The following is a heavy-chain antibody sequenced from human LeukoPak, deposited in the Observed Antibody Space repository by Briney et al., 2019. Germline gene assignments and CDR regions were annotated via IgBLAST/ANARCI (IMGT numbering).Heavy chain of an antibody. CDR3: ASRNSASYWYFDI. CDR1: GYNFRSSW. Sequence: GESLRISCQGSGYNFRSSWGAWVRQTPGKGLEWMGIIFPADSSTRYSPSFQGQVTISADKSISTAYLHWSSLKASDRALYYCASRNSASYWYFDIWGRGTRVTVSS. D-gene: IGHD3-16*01. V-gene: IGHV5-51*01. J-gene: IGHJ2*01. CDR2: IFPADSST.